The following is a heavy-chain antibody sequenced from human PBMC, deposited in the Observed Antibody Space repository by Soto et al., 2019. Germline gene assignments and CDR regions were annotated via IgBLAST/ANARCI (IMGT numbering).Heavy chain of an antibody. D-gene: IGHD2-21*02. J-gene: IGHJ3*01. CDR2: IHSDGSTT. Sequence: EVQLVESEGGLVQRGGSLRLSCAASGFTFNYYGMHWVRQAPGQGLVWVSHIHSDGSTTTYAVSVKGRFTISRDNAKDTLYLRMNSLRAEDPAVYYCVRGDKGGFDLWGQGTTVTVSS. CDR1: GFTFNYYG. V-gene: IGHV3-74*01. CDR3: VRGDKGGFDL.